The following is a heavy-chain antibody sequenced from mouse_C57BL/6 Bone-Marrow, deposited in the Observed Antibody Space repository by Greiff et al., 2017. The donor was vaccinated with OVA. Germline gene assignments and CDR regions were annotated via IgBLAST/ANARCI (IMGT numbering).Heavy chain of an antibody. CDR1: GFTFSSYA. D-gene: IGHD2-1*01. CDR2: ISDGGSYT. V-gene: IGHV5-4*01. Sequence: EVMLVESGGGLVKPGGSLKLSCAASGFTFSSYAMSWVRQTPEKRLEWVATISDGGSYTYYPDNVKGRFTISRDNAKNNLYLQMSHLKSEDTAMYYCAREGDGNYGDAMDYWVKEPQSPSPQ. J-gene: IGHJ4*01. CDR3: AREGDGNYGDAMDY.